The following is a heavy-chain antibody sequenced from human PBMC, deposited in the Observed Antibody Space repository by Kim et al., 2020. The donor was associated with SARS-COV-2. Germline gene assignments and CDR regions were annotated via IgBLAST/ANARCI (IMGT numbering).Heavy chain of an antibody. CDR3: ARDTSSSSDPLDH. D-gene: IGHD6-6*01. CDR2: ISSSSKTI. Sequence: GGSLRLSCAASGFTFSSYSMNWVRQAPGKGLEWVSYISSSSKTIYYADSVKGRFTISRDDAKNSLYLQMNSLRDEDSAVYYCARDTSSSSDPLDHWGQGTLVTVSS. V-gene: IGHV3-48*02. CDR1: GFTFSSYS. J-gene: IGHJ4*01.